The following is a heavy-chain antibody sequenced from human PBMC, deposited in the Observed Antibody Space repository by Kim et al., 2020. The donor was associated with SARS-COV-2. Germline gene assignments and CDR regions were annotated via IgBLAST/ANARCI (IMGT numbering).Heavy chain of an antibody. Sequence: GGSLRLSCAVSGFTVSSNYMSWVRLAPGKGLEWVAVIYSGGSTYYADYVKGRFTISRENAKNTLYPQMNSLRAEDTAVYYCARAWIIGFDDAFDIWGQGTMVTVSS. CDR1: GFTVSSNY. V-gene: IGHV3-66*01. J-gene: IGHJ3*02. D-gene: IGHD3-10*01. CDR3: ARAWIIGFDDAFDI. CDR2: IYSGGST.